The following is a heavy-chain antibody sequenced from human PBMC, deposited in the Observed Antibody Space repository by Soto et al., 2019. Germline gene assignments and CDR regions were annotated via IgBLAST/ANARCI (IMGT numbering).Heavy chain of an antibody. CDR2: ISSSSGDA. D-gene: IGHD3-3*01. Sequence: LRLSCTASGFTFGDYYMNWIRQAPGKGLEWVSYISSSSGDANYADSVRGRFTISRDDAKNSLYLQMNSLRDDDTAVYYCATGDFWNGSYTGMLDYWGQGPLVTVSS. J-gene: IGHJ4*02. V-gene: IGHV3-11*06. CDR1: GFTFGDYY. CDR3: ATGDFWNGSYTGMLDY.